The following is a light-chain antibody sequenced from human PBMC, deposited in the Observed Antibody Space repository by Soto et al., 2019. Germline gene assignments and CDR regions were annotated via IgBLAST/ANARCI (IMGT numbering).Light chain of an antibody. Sequence: EIVLTQSPATLSLSPGERATLSCRASQSVSSYLAWYQQKPGQAPRLLIYDASNRATGIPARFSGSGSGTEFTLTIRSLEPEDFAVYYCQQRSNWPPWTFGQGTKLEIK. V-gene: IGKV3-11*01. CDR3: QQRSNWPPWT. J-gene: IGKJ1*01. CDR1: QSVSSY. CDR2: DAS.